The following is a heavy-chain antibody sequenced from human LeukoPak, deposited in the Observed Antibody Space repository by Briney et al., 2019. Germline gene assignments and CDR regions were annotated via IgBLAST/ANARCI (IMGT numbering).Heavy chain of an antibody. J-gene: IGHJ4*02. V-gene: IGHV1-58*01. D-gene: IGHD1-26*01. CDR3: AASSLHTNFDY. CDR1: GFTFTSSA. CDR2: IVVGSGNT. Sequence: ASVKVSCKASGFTFTSSAVQWVRQARGQRLEWIGWIVVGSGNTNYAQKFQERVTITRDMSASTAYMELSSLRSEDTAVYYCAASSLHTNFDYWGQGTLVTVSS.